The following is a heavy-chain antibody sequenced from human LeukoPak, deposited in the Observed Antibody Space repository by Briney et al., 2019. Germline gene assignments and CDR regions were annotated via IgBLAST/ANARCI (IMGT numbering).Heavy chain of an antibody. CDR2: IGNNGGGI. J-gene: IGHJ4*02. CDR1: GFTFSTYT. V-gene: IGHV3-23*01. CDR3: AKPNLFPYYFDY. D-gene: IGHD3-10*02. Sequence: PGGSLRLSCAASGFTFSTYTMYWVRHPPGKRLEWVSIIGNNGGGIHYADSVKGRFTISRDNFKNALYLQMNSLRAEDTAVYYCAKPNLFPYYFDYWGQGTLVTVSS.